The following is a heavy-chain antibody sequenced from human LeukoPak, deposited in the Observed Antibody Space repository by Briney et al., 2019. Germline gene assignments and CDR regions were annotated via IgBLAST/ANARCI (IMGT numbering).Heavy chain of an antibody. Sequence: ASVKVSCKASGYTFTSYGISWVRQAPGQGLEWMGWISAYNGNTNYAQKLQGRVTMTTDTSTSTAYMELRSLRSDDTAVYYCARDLHPFWSGYPNWSDPWGQGTLVTVSS. CDR2: ISAYNGNT. J-gene: IGHJ5*02. CDR3: ARDLHPFWSGYPNWSDP. D-gene: IGHD3-3*01. CDR1: GYTFTSYG. V-gene: IGHV1-18*01.